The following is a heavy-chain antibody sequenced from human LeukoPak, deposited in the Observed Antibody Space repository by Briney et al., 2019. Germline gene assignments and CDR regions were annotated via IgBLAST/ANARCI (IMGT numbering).Heavy chain of an antibody. CDR2: INHSGST. J-gene: IGHJ3*02. D-gene: IGHD4-23*01. V-gene: IGHV4-34*01. CDR3: ARGTLRWQSDAFDI. CDR1: GGSFSGYY. Sequence: SETLSLTCAVYGGSFSGYYWGWIRQPPGKGLEWIGEINHSGSTNYNPSLKSRVTISVDTSKNQFSLKLSSVTAADTAVYYCARGTLRWQSDAFDIWGQGTMVTVSS.